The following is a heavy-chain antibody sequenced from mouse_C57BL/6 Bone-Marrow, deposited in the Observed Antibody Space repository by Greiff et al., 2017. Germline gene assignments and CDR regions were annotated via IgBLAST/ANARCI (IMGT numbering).Heavy chain of an antibody. Sequence: VQLQQPGAELVRPGTSVKLSCKASGYTFTSYWMHWVKQRPGQGLEWIGVIDPSDSYTNYNQKFKGKATLTVDTSSSTAYMQLSSLTSEDSAVYCCAKTYYDDYDGGYFDVWGTGTTVTVSS. CDR1: GYTFTSYW. V-gene: IGHV1-59*01. J-gene: IGHJ1*03. CDR3: AKTYYDDYDGGYFDV. D-gene: IGHD2-4*01. CDR2: IDPSDSYT.